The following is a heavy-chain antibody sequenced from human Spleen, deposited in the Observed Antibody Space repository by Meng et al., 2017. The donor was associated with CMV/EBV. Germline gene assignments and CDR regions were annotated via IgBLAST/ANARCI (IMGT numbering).Heavy chain of an antibody. CDR3: ARGPREYYDILFDY. D-gene: IGHD3-9*01. CDR1: GFTFSDYY. Sequence: GGSLRLSCAAPGFTFSDYYMSWIRQAPGKGLEWVSYISSSGSTIYYADSVKGRFTISRDNAKNSLYLQMNSLRAEDTAVYYCARGPREYYDILFDYWGQGTLVTVSS. CDR2: ISSSGSTI. J-gene: IGHJ4*02. V-gene: IGHV3-11*04.